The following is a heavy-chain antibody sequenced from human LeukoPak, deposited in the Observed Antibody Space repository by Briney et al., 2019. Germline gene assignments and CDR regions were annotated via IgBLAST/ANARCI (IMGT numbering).Heavy chain of an antibody. Sequence: SQTLSLTCTVSGGSISSGSYYWSWIRQPAGKGLEWIGRIYTSGSTNYNPSLKSRVTISVDTSKNQFSLKLSSVTAADTAVYYCARGDYDFWSGYYGYFDLWGRGTLVTVSS. CDR3: ARGDYDFWSGYYGYFDL. D-gene: IGHD3-3*01. V-gene: IGHV4-61*02. CDR1: GGSISSGSYY. CDR2: IYTSGST. J-gene: IGHJ2*01.